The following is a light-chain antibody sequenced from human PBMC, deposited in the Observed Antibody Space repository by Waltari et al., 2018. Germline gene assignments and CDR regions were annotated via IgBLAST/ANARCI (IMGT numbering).Light chain of an antibody. CDR3: QNRERLAAT. V-gene: IGKV3-20*01. Sequence: VLKQSPGTLPLSPGERATLSCRARRDSGTDWAWYQQKPCQAPRLLIYRASNRATGIPDRFSGSGDGTDFSLTISGLEPEEFAAYYCQNRERLAATFGQGTMV. J-gene: IGKJ1*01. CDR1: RDSGTD. CDR2: RAS.